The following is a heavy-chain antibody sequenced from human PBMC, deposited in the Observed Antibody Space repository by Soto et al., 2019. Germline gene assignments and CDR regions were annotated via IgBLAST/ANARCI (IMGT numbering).Heavy chain of an antibody. D-gene: IGHD6-13*01. V-gene: IGHV5-51*01. CDR3: ARRIAAAGTYYYYGMDV. CDR1: GYGFTSYW. CDR2: IYPGDSDT. Sequence: GESLKISCKGSGYGFTSYWIGWVRQMPGKGLEWMGIIYPGDSDTRYSPSFQGQVTISADKSISTAYLQWSSLKASDTAMYYCARRIAAAGTYYYYGMDVWGQGTTVTVSS. J-gene: IGHJ6*02.